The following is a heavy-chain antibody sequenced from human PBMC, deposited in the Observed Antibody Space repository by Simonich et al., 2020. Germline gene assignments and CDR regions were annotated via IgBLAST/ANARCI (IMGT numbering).Heavy chain of an antibody. CDR1: GFTFSSYS. D-gene: IGHD6-13*01. J-gene: IGHJ4*02. CDR3: ARDAAGDY. V-gene: IGHV3-21*01. CDR2: LISSSSYI. Sequence: EVQLVESGGGLVKPGGSLRLSCAASGFTFSSYSMNWVGQAPGKGQEWVSSLISSSSYIYYADSVKGRFTISRDNAKNSLYPQMNSLRAEDTAVYYCARDAAGDYWGQGTLVTVSS.